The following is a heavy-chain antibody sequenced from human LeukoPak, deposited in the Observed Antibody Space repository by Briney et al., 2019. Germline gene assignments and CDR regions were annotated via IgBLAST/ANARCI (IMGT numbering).Heavy chain of an antibody. CDR3: ARGGFGELYYYYYMDV. V-gene: IGHV4-38-2*02. CDR1: GYSISSGYY. D-gene: IGHD3-10*01. CDR2: IYHSGST. J-gene: IGHJ6*03. Sequence: SETLSLTCTVSGYSISSGYYWGWIRQPPGKGLGWIGSIYHSGSTYYNPSLKSRVTISVDTSKNQFSLKLSSVTAADTAVYYCARGGFGELYYYYYMDVWGKGTTVTVSS.